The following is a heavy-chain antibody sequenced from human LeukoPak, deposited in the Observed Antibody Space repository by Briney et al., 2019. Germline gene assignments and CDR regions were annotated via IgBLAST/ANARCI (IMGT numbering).Heavy chain of an antibody. CDR1: GFTFSSYS. CDR2: ISSSSSTI. J-gene: IGHJ4*02. Sequence: GGSLRLSCAASGFTFSSYSMNWVRQAPGKGLEWVSYISSSSSTIYYADSVKGRFNISRDNAKNSLYLQMNSLRAEDTAVYYCARDWYYYDSSGSGVGYYFDYWGQGTLVTVSS. CDR3: ARDWYYYDSSGSGVGYYFDY. D-gene: IGHD3-22*01. V-gene: IGHV3-48*01.